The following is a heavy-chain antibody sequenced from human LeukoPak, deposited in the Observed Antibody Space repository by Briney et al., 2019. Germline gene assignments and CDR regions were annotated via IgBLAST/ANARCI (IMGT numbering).Heavy chain of an antibody. V-gene: IGHV1-2*02. CDR1: GYTFTGYY. Sequence: GASVKVSCKASGYTFTGYYMHWVRQAPGQGLEWMGWINPNSGGTNYAQKFQGRVTMTRDTSISTAYMELSRLRSDDTAVYYCARHYYDSSGYVFDYWGQGTLVTVSS. J-gene: IGHJ4*02. D-gene: IGHD3-22*01. CDR3: ARHYYDSSGYVFDY. CDR2: INPNSGGT.